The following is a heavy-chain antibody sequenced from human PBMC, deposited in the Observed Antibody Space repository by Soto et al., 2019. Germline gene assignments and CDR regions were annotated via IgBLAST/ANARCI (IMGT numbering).Heavy chain of an antibody. D-gene: IGHD2-15*01. CDR3: AEFVGEYFQH. CDR1: GASFSGDY. CDR2: INLCGST. Sequence: SETLSLTCAVYGASFSGDYWRWIRQPPGKGLEGIGGINLCGSTNYNPSLKSRVTISGDPSKNQFSLKVSSVTAADTAVYDCAEFVGEYFQHWGQGTLVTVSS. J-gene: IGHJ1*01. V-gene: IGHV4-34*01.